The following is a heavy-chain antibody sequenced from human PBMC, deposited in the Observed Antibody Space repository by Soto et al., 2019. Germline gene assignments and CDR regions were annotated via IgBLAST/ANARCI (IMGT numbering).Heavy chain of an antibody. V-gene: IGHV4-39*01. J-gene: IGHJ6*02. CDR1: GGSISSSSYY. CDR2: IYYSGST. D-gene: IGHD6-13*01. Sequence: PSETLSLTCTVSGGSISSSSYYWGWIRQPPGKGLEWIGSIYYSGSTYYNPSLKSRVTISVDTSKNQFSLKLSSVTAADTAVYYCARQSSSTGRLYYGMDVWGQGTTVTVSS. CDR3: ARQSSSTGRLYYGMDV.